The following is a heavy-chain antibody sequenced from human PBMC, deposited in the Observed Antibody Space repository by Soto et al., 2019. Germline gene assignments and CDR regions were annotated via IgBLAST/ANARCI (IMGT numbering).Heavy chain of an antibody. D-gene: IGHD6-13*01. CDR2: ISWNSGSI. CDR1: GFTFDDYA. J-gene: IGHJ2*01. Sequence: EVQLVESGGSLVQPDRSLGLSCAASGFTFDDYAMHWVRQAPGKGLEWVSGISWNSGSIAYADSVRGRFTISRDNAKNSMYLQMNSLRADDTALYYCAKDIAAAPRRYFDLWGRGTLVTVSS. V-gene: IGHV3-9*01. CDR3: AKDIAAAPRRYFDL.